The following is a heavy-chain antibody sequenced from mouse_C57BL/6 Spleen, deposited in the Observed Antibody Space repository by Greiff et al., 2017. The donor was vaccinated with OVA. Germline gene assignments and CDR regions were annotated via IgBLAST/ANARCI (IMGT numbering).Heavy chain of an antibody. V-gene: IGHV1-81*01. CDR2: IYPRSGNT. J-gene: IGHJ3*01. CDR1: GYTFTSYG. Sequence: QVQLQQSGAELARPGASVKLSCKASGYTFTSYGISWVKQRTGQGLEWIGEIYPRSGNTYYNEKFKGKATLTADKSSSTAYMELRSLTSEDSAVYFCAREDGGYYGSSLPTFAYWGQGTLVTVSA. CDR3: AREDGGYYGSSLPTFAY. D-gene: IGHD1-1*01.